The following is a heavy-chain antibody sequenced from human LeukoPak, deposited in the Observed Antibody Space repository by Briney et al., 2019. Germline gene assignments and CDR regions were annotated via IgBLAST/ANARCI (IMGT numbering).Heavy chain of an antibody. V-gene: IGHV3-30*02. D-gene: IGHD2-21*01. CDR3: ARGRYCYDL. J-gene: IGHJ5*02. Sequence: GGSLRLSCAASGFTFEDYTMHWVRQAPGKGLEWVAFIRYDGSDKYYADSVKGRFTISRDDSKNTLYLQMNSLRAEDTAVYYCARGRYCYDLWGQGTLVTVSS. CDR2: IRYDGSDK. CDR1: GFTFEDYT.